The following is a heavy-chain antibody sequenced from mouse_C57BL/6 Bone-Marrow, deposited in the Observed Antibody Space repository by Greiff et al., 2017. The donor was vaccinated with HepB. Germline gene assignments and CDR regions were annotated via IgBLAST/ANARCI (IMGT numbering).Heavy chain of an antibody. Sequence: QVQLQQSGAELARPGASVKLSCKASGYTFTSYGISWVKQRTGQGLEWIGEIYPRSGNTYYNEKFKGKATLTADKSSSTAYVELRSLTSEDSAVYFCANDLPYAMDYWGQGTSVTVSS. D-gene: IGHD2-1*01. CDR3: ANDLPYAMDY. CDR2: IYPRSGNT. V-gene: IGHV1-81*01. J-gene: IGHJ4*01. CDR1: GYTFTSYG.